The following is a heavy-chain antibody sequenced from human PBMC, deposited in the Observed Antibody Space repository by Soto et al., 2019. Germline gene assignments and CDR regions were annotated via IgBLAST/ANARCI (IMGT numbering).Heavy chain of an antibody. V-gene: IGHV5-10-1*01. D-gene: IGHD3-10*01. CDR2: IDPSDSYT. CDR3: ARLGLNYYGSGSYTY. Sequence: GESLKISCKGSGYSFTSYWISWVRQMPGKGLEWMGRIDPSDSYTNYSPSFQGHVTISADKSISTAYLQWSSLKASDTAMYYCARLGLNYYGSGSYTYWGQGTLVTVSS. CDR1: GYSFTSYW. J-gene: IGHJ4*02.